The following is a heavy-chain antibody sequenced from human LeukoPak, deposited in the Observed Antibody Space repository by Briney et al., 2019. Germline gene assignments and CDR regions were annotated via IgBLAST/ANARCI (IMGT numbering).Heavy chain of an antibody. CDR2: ISTRSSTI. J-gene: IGHJ4*02. D-gene: IGHD5-12*01. CDR1: GFTFSSYI. Sequence: GGSLRLSCAASGFTFSSYIMNWVRQAPGKGLEWVSYISTRSSTIYYADSVKGRFTISRDNAKNSLYLQMNSLRAEDTAVYYCATALSGYAYFDYWGQGTLVTVSS. V-gene: IGHV3-48*04. CDR3: ATALSGYAYFDY.